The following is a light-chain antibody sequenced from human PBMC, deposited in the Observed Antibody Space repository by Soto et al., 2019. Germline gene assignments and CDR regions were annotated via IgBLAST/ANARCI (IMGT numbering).Light chain of an antibody. J-gene: IGLJ1*01. CDR2: NVN. V-gene: IGLV2-8*01. CDR1: SRDIGGYDF. CDR3: SSYPVTNICV. Sequence: QSVLTQPPSASGSPGQAVTISCTGTSRDIGGYDFVSWYQVRPGEAPQLIIYNVNGRPSGVPRRFSGSKSGNTASLTVSGLQAVDEADYYCSSYPVTNICVFGTWTKVTVL.